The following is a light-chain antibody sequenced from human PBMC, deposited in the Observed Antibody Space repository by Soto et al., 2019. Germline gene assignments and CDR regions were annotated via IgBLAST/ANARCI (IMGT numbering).Light chain of an antibody. CDR1: SSNIGTYT. CDR3: AAWDASLNGVI. J-gene: IGLJ2*01. V-gene: IGLV1-44*01. CDR2: SNN. Sequence: QSVLTQPPSASGTPGQRVTISCSGSSSNIGTYTVNWYQQVPGTAPKLLIYSNNQRPSGVPDRFSGSKSGTSASLAISGLESEDEADYYCAAWDASLNGVIFGGGTKVTVL.